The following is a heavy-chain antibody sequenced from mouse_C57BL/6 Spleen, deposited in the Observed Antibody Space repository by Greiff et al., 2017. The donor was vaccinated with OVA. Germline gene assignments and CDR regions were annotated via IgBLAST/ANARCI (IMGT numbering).Heavy chain of an antibody. CDR3: ARHEGDYYDYDRGFDY. CDR1: GYTFTEYT. CDR2: FYPGSGSI. V-gene: IGHV1-62-2*01. Sequence: QVQLQQSGAELVKPGASVKLSCKASGYTFTEYTIHWVKQRSGQGLEWIGWFYPGSGSIKYNEKFKDKATLTADKSSSTVYMELSRLTSEDSAVYFCARHEGDYYDYDRGFDYWGQGTTLTVSS. J-gene: IGHJ2*01. D-gene: IGHD2-4*01.